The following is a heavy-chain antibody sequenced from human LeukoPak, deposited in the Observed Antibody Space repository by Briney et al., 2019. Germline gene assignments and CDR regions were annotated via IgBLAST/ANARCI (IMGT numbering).Heavy chain of an antibody. Sequence: GESLKISCKGSGYSFTSYWIGWVRQMPGKGQEWMGIIYPGDSDTRYSPSFQGQVTISADKSISTAYLQWSSLKASDTAMYYCARLHYYGSGSYFHPPYGMDVWGQGTTVTVSS. CDR3: ARLHYYGSGSYFHPPYGMDV. V-gene: IGHV5-51*01. J-gene: IGHJ6*02. D-gene: IGHD3-10*01. CDR1: GYSFTSYW. CDR2: IYPGDSDT.